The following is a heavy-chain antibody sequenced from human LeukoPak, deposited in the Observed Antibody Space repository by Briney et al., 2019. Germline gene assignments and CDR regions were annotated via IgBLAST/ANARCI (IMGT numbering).Heavy chain of an antibody. CDR2: IIPIFGTA. J-gene: IGHJ4*02. CDR3: GAYCGGDCPHPFDY. D-gene: IGHD2-21*02. V-gene: IGHV1-69*01. CDR1: GGTFSSYA. Sequence: SVKVSCKASGGTFSSYAISWVRQAPGQGLEWMGGIIPIFGTANYAQKFQGRVTITADESTSTAYMELSSLRSEDTAVYYCGAYCGGDCPHPFDYWGQGTLVTVSS.